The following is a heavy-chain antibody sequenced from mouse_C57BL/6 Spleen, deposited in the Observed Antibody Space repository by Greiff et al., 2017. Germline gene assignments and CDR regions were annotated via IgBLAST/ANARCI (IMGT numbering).Heavy chain of an antibody. V-gene: IGHV5-9*01. CDR3: ARVAHSSYDAMDY. CDR1: GFTFSSYT. Sequence: EVKLMESGGGLVKPGGSLKLSCAASGFTFSSYTMSWVRQTPEKRLEWVATISGGGGNTYYPDSVKGRFTISRDNAKNTLYLQMSSLRSEDTALYYCARVAHSSYDAMDYWGQGTSVTVSS. D-gene: IGHD1-1*01. CDR2: ISGGGGNT. J-gene: IGHJ4*01.